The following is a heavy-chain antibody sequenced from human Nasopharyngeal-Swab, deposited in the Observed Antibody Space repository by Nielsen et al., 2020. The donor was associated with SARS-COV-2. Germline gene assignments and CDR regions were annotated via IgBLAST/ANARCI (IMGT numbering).Heavy chain of an antibody. CDR2: ISSSSSTI. CDR3: AREDKGQWLVPGSFDY. V-gene: IGHV3-48*04. Sequence: GESLKISCAASGFTFSSYSMNWVRQAPGKGLEWVSYISSSSSTIYYADSVKGRFTISRDNAKNSLYLQMNSLRAEDTAVYYCAREDKGQWLVPGSFDYWGQGTLVTVSS. D-gene: IGHD6-19*01. CDR1: GFTFSSYS. J-gene: IGHJ4*02.